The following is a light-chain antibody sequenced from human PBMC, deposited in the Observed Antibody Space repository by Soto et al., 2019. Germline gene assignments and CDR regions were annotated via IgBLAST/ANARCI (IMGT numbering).Light chain of an antibody. CDR2: INV. CDR3: AAWDDSLSGLV. CDR1: SSNVGINS. J-gene: IGLJ2*01. Sequence: QSVLTQPPSTSGTPGQRVTISCSGSSSNVGINSVNWYQQFPGTAPRLLIYINVQRPSGVPGRFSGSKSGTSASLAISGLQSEDEADYYCAAWDDSLSGLVFGGGTKLTVL. V-gene: IGLV1-44*01.